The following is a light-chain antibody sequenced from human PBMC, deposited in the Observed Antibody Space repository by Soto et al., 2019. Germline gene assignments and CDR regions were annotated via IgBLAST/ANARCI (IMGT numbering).Light chain of an antibody. CDR2: DAS. CDR1: HDISNS. V-gene: IGKV1-33*01. J-gene: IGKJ5*01. Sequence: DIKMTQSPSSLSASVGDRVTITCQASHDISNSLNWYQQKPGKAPKLLIYDASNLEVGVPSRFSGRGSGTDFTLTISSLQPEDIATYYCQQYDDLPFTFGQGTRLDIK. CDR3: QQYDDLPFT.